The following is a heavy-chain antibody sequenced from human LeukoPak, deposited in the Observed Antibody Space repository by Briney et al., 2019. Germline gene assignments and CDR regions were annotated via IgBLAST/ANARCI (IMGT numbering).Heavy chain of an antibody. Sequence: GSLRLSCAASGFTFSDYYMSWIRQPPGKGLEWIGEINHSGSTNYNPSLKSRVTISVDTSKNQFSLKLSSVTAADTAVYYCARGPSVDVWGKGTTVTVSS. CDR2: INHSGST. V-gene: IGHV4-34*01. CDR3: ARGPSVDV. CDR1: GFTFSDYY. J-gene: IGHJ6*04.